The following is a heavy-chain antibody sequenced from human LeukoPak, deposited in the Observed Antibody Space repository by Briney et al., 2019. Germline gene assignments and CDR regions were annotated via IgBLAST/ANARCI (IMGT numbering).Heavy chain of an antibody. J-gene: IGHJ4*02. CDR3: ARHAPSRYDTSGYFPTYFFDY. V-gene: IGHV4-4*08. Sequence: SETLSLTCSISGDSISKNYWSWIRQPAGKGLEWIGYIKTSGSTNYSPSLKSRVTISVDTSRNQFSLKLSSVTAADTAMYYCARHAPSRYDTSGYFPTYFFDYWGQGILVTVSS. D-gene: IGHD3-22*01. CDR1: GDSISKNY. CDR2: IKTSGST.